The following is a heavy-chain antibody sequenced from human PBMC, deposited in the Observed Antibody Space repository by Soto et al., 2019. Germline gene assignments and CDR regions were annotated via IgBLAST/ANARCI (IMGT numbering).Heavy chain of an antibody. J-gene: IGHJ6*02. V-gene: IGHV3-49*04. Sequence: GGSLRLSCTASGFTFGDYAMSWVRQAPGKGLEWVGFIRSKAYGGTTEYAASVKGRFTISRDDSKSIAYLQMNSLKTEDTAVYYCTRERAVRATAAYYYYYYGMDVWGQGTTVTVSS. CDR2: IRSKAYGGTT. CDR1: GFTFGDYA. CDR3: TRERAVRATAAYYYYYYGMDV. D-gene: IGHD1-26*01.